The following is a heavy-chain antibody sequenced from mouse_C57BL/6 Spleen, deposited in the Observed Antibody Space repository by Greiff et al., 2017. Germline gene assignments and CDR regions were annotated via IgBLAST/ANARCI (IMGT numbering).Heavy chain of an antibody. CDR3: ARGIYYYGSTHYWYFDV. CDR2: IHPNSGST. Sequence: QVQLQQPGAELVKPGASVKLSCKASGYTFTSYWMHWVKQRPGQGLEWIGMIHPNSGSTNYNEKFKSKATLTVDKSSSTAYMQLSSLTSEESAVYYCARGIYYYGSTHYWYFDVWGTGTTVTVSS. D-gene: IGHD1-1*01. V-gene: IGHV1-64*01. CDR1: GYTFTSYW. J-gene: IGHJ1*03.